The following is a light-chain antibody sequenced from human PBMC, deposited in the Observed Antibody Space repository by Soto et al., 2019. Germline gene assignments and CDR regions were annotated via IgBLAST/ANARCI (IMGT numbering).Light chain of an antibody. CDR1: SGDVGGYNY. V-gene: IGLV2-14*01. Sequence: QSALTQPASVSGSPGQSITISCTGTSGDVGGYNYVSWYQQHPGKAPKLMIYDVSNRPSGVSNRFSGSKSGNTASLTISGLQAEDEADYYCSSYTSSSTLVVFGGGTKVPS. J-gene: IGLJ2*01. CDR2: DVS. CDR3: SSYTSSSTLVV.